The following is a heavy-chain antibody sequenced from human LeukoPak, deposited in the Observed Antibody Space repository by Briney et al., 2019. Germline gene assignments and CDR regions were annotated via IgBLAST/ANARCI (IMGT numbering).Heavy chain of an antibody. CDR1: GFTFSSYS. J-gene: IGHJ4*02. D-gene: IGHD3-22*01. CDR2: IGGTGTTT. V-gene: IGHV3-21*04. Sequence: GGSLRLSCAASGFTFSSYSMNWVRQAPGQGLEWVSSIGGTGTTTSYADSVKGRFAISRDNSKNTLYLQMNSLRAEDTAVYYCARGYYYDSSGFDYWGQGTLVTVSA. CDR3: ARGYYYDSSGFDY.